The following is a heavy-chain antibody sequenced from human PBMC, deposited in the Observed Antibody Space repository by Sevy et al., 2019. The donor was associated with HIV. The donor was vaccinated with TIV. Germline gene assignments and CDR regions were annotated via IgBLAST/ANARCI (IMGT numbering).Heavy chain of an antibody. D-gene: IGHD3-3*01. CDR2: ISSNGGST. CDR1: GFTFSSYA. J-gene: IGHJ6*02. Sequence: GGSLRLSCSASGFTFSSYAMHWVRQAPGKGLEYVSAISSNGGSTYYAASVKGRFTISRDNSKNTLYLQMSSLRAEDTAVYYCVKGAYDFWSGYYEGWEYYYYYYGMDVWGQGTTVTVSS. V-gene: IGHV3-64D*06. CDR3: VKGAYDFWSGYYEGWEYYYYYYGMDV.